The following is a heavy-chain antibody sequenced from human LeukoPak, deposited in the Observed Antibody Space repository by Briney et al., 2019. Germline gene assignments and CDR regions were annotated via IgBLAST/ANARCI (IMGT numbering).Heavy chain of an antibody. CDR3: ARAGYSYGCSAFDI. CDR1: GFTFSSYS. V-gene: IGHV3-21*01. Sequence: GGSLRLSCAASGFTFSSYSMNWVRQAPGKGLEWVSSISSSSSYIYYADSVKGRFTISRDNAKNSLYLQMNSLRAEDTAVYYCARAGYSYGCSAFDIWGQGTMVTVSS. J-gene: IGHJ3*02. D-gene: IGHD5-18*01. CDR2: ISSSSSYI.